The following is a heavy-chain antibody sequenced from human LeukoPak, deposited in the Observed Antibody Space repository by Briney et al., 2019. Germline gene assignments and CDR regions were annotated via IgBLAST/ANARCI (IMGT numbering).Heavy chain of an antibody. CDR3: GTADMHHRDRYGMDV. J-gene: IGHJ6*02. Sequence: ASETLSLTCTVSGGSITSYYWSWIRRPPGKGLEWIGYISNTGSTDYVPSLKSRATISVDKSKNQFSLKLSSVTAADTAVHYCGTADMHHRDRYGMDVWGQGTTATVSS. D-gene: IGHD3-9*01. CDR1: GGSITSYY. V-gene: IGHV4-59*08. CDR2: ISNTGST.